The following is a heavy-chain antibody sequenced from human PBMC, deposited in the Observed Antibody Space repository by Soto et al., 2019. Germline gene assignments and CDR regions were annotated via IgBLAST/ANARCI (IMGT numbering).Heavy chain of an antibody. CDR2: IYYSGIT. Sequence: ASETLSLTCTVSCATISSGGYYWSWIRQHPGKGLEWIGYIYYSGITYYNPSLKSRVTISVDTSENQFSLTLSSVTAADTAVYYCARVGAELATAYYFDYWGQGTLVTVSS. J-gene: IGHJ4*02. D-gene: IGHD2-15*01. CDR3: ARVGAELATAYYFDY. CDR1: CATISSGGYY. V-gene: IGHV4-31*03.